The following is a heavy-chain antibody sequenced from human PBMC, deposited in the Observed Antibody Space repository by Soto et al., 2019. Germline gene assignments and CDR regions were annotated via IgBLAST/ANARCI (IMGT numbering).Heavy chain of an antibody. CDR1: GYSFTIYG. CDR2: ISAYNGNT. D-gene: IGHD3-10*01. J-gene: IGHJ6*02. Sequence: ASVKVSCMASGYSFTIYGIIWVRQAPGQGLEWMGWISAYNGNTNYAQKLQGRVTMTTDTSTSTAYMELRSLRSDDTAVYYCARDNGFGESDVWGQGTTVTVSS. CDR3: ARDNGFGESDV. V-gene: IGHV1-18*01.